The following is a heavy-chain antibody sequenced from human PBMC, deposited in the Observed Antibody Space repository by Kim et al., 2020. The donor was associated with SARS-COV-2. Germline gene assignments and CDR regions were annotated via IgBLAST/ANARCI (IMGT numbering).Heavy chain of an antibody. CDR1: GGSISSSSYY. CDR2: IYYSGST. CDR3: ARPGGEGWYDWFDP. V-gene: IGHV4-39*01. Sequence: SETLSLTCTVSGGSISSSSYYWGWIRQPPGKGLEWIGSIYYSGSTYYNPSLKSRVTISVDTSKNQFSLKLSSVTAADTAVYYCARPGGEGWYDWFDPWGQGTLVTVSS. D-gene: IGHD2-15*01. J-gene: IGHJ5*02.